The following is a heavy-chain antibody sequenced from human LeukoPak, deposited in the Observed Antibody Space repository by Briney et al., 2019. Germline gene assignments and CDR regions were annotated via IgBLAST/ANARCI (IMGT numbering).Heavy chain of an antibody. V-gene: IGHV4-31*03. Sequence: SSQTLSLTCTVSGGSISSGGYYWSWIRQHPGKGLEWIGYIYYSGSTYYNPSLKSRVTISVDKSKNQFSLRLMSVTAADAAIYYCASLGPGENYHSGSYSHFDYWGQGNLVTVSS. D-gene: IGHD3-10*01. CDR3: ASLGPGENYHSGSYSHFDY. J-gene: IGHJ4*02. CDR2: IYYSGST. CDR1: GGSISSGGYY.